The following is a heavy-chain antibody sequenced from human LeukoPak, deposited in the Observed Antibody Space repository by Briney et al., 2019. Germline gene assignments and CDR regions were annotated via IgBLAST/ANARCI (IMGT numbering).Heavy chain of an antibody. CDR1: EVTLSTYS. CDR3: AGTFYYERSGYSDAFDI. CDR2: IDRGANNV. J-gene: IGHJ3*02. V-gene: IGHV3-21*01. Sequence: GGSLRLSCAASEVTLSTYSMNWVRQAPGKGLEWVSSIDRGANNVYYADSVTGRFTISRDDAKNSLYLQMNSLRAEDSAVYYCAGTFYYERSGYSDAFDIWGHGTMVSVSS. D-gene: IGHD3-22*01.